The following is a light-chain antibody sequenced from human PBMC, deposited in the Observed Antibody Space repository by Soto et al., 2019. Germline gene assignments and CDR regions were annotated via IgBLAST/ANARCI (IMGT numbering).Light chain of an antibody. CDR2: DVS. CDR1: SSDVGGYNC. J-gene: IGLJ1*01. CDR3: TSYTSSRTLNV. Sequence: QSVLTQPASVSGSPGQSITISCTGTSSDVGGYNCVSWYQQHPGKAPKLMIYDVSNRPSGVSNRFSGSKSGNTASLTISGLQAEDEADYYCTSYTSSRTLNVFGTGTKVTVL. V-gene: IGLV2-14*01.